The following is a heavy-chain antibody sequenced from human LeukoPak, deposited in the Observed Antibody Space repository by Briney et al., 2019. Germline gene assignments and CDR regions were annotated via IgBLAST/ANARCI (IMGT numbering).Heavy chain of an antibody. CDR1: GGSISSYY. J-gene: IGHJ4*02. D-gene: IGHD3-10*01. CDR3: ARDLDPGYYGSGGYGALDY. V-gene: IGHV4-59*01. CDR2: IYYSGST. Sequence: SETLSLTCAVSGGSISSYYWSWIRQPPGKGLEWIGYIYYSGSTNYNPSLKSRVTISVDTSKNQFSLKLSSVTAADTAVYYCARDLDPGYYGSGGYGALDYWGQGTLVTVSS.